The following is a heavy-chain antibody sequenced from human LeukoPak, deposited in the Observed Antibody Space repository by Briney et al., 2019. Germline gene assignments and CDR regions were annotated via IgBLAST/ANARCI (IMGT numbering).Heavy chain of an antibody. CDR1: GXSISSYS. Sequence: SQTLSLTCTVSGXSISSYSWSWIPAPPGKGLEWIGSIDYSGNTFYNPSLRSRVTISVDTPRNQFFVRLTSVTAADTAVYYCARHDHTDFGDPNWFDPWGQGTLFTVSS. J-gene: IGHJ5*02. CDR2: IDYSGNT. D-gene: IGHD4/OR15-4a*01. V-gene: IGHV4-59*05. CDR3: ARHDHTDFGDPNWFDP.